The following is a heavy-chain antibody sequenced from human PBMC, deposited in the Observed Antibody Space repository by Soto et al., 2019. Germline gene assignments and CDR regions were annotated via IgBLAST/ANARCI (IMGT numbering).Heavy chain of an antibody. CDR3: ARAFWAVAGTRYFDY. CDR1: GFTFSSYA. Sequence: EVQLLESGGGSEQPGGSLRLSCAASGFTFSSYAMSWVRQAPGKGREWVSVMSGSGGITYYADSVKGRFTISRDNSKNTLYLQMNSLRAEDTAVYYCARAFWAVAGTRYFDYWGQGTLVTVSS. V-gene: IGHV3-23*01. J-gene: IGHJ4*02. CDR2: MSGSGGIT. D-gene: IGHD6-19*01.